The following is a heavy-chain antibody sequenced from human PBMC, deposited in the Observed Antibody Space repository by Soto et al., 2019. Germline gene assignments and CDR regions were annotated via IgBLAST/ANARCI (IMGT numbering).Heavy chain of an antibody. D-gene: IGHD3-10*01. J-gene: IGHJ4*02. CDR2: ISSSGSNI. V-gene: IGHV3-11*01. Sequence: QVQLVESGGGLVKPGGSLRLSCAASGFTFSDYYMSWIRQAPGKGLEWVAYISSSGSNIYYADYVKGRFTISRDNAKNSLYLQMNSLRAEDTYVYYCARGDYYGPTRYFDYWGQGTLVTVSS. CDR3: ARGDYYGPTRYFDY. CDR1: GFTFSDYY.